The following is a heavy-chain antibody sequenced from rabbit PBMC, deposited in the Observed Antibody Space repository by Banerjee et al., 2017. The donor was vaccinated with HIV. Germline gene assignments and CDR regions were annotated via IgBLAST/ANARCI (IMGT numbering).Heavy chain of an antibody. V-gene: IGHV1S45*01. Sequence: QEQLEESGGDLVKPEGSLTLTCTASGFSFSSSYWICWVRQAPGKGLEWIACINAGSKGSTYYANWAKGRFTISKTSSTTMTLQMTSLTVADTATYFCARTGSANADWATDDWWLWGQGTLVTVS. CDR2: INAGSKGST. D-gene: IGHD4-2*01. CDR3: ARTGSANADWATDDWWL. CDR1: GFSFSSSYW. J-gene: IGHJ4*01.